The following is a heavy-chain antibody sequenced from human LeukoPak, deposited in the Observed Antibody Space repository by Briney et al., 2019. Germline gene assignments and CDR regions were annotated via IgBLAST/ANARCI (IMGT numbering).Heavy chain of an antibody. Sequence: PSGTLSLTCAVSGGSISRSNWWSWVRQPPGKGLEWIGYIYYSGSTNYNPSLKSRVTISVDTSKSQFSLNLSSMTAADTAVYYCARGWGYFDYWGQGTLVTVSS. V-gene: IGHV4-4*02. CDR2: IYYSGST. CDR3: ARGWGYFDY. D-gene: IGHD3-16*01. CDR1: GGSISRSNW. J-gene: IGHJ4*02.